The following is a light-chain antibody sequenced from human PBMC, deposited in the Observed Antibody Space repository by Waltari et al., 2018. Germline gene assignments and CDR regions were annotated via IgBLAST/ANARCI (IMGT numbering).Light chain of an antibody. Sequence: QTVVTQEPSLTVSPGGTVTLTCASSTGAVTSGYYPNWFQQKPGQAPRALIYSPSNKQPWTPARVSGSLVGGKAALTLSGVQPEDEAEYYCLLYYGGAQLGVFGGGTKLTVL. J-gene: IGLJ2*01. CDR2: SPS. V-gene: IGLV7-43*01. CDR3: LLYYGGAQLGV. CDR1: TGAVTSGYY.